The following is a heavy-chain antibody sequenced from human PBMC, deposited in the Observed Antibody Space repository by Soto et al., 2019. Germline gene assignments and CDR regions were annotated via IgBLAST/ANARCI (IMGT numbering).Heavy chain of an antibody. CDR3: ARDNGQYCSGSYDY. D-gene: IGHD3-10*01. CDR2: IWYDGSNK. V-gene: IGHV3-33*01. Sequence: QVQLVESGGGVVQPGRSLRLSCAASGFTFSSYGMHWVRQAPGKGLEWVAVIWYDGSNKYYADSVKGRFTISRDNSKHSLYLQMNSLRAEDTAVYYCARDNGQYCSGSYDYWGQGTLVTVSS. CDR1: GFTFSSYG. J-gene: IGHJ4*02.